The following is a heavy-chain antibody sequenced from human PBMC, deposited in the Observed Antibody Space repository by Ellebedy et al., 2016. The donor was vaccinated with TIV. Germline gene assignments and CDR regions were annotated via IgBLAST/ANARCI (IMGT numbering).Heavy chain of an antibody. V-gene: IGHV1-69*13. D-gene: IGHD3-10*01. J-gene: IGHJ6*02. CDR2: IIPIFGTA. Sequence: SVKVSCXASGGTFSSYAISWVRQAPGQGLEWMGGIIPIFGTANYAQKFQGRVTITADESTSTAYMELSSLRSEDTAVYYCASNMVRGVIPYYYGMDVWGQGTTVTVSS. CDR1: GGTFSSYA. CDR3: ASNMVRGVIPYYYGMDV.